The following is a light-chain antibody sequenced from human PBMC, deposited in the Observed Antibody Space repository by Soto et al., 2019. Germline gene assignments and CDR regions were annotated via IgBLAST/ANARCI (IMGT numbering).Light chain of an antibody. J-gene: IGKJ4*01. CDR1: QGISSW. Sequence: DIQMTQSPSSVSASVGDRVTITCRASQGISSWLAWYQHKPGTAPKLLIYAASTLQSGVPSRFSGSGSGTDVTLTISSLQPEDFATYYCQQAITFPLTFGGGTKVEIK. CDR2: AAS. CDR3: QQAITFPLT. V-gene: IGKV1-12*01.